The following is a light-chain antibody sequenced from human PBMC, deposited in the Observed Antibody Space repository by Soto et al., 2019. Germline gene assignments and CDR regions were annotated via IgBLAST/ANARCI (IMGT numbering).Light chain of an antibody. CDR3: QQYGSSPRT. CDR2: GVS. Sequence: EIVLTQSAGTLSLSPGERATLSFRASQSVNTKYLAWYQQKPGQAPRLLISGVSTRATGIPARFSGSGSGTDFTLTITSLEPEDFAVYYCQQYGSSPRTFGQGTKVDIK. CDR1: QSVNTKY. J-gene: IGKJ1*01. V-gene: IGKV3-20*01.